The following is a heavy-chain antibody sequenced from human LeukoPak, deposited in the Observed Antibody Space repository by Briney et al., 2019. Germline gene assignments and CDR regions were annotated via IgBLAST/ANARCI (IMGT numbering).Heavy chain of an antibody. CDR2: IYHNGRT. V-gene: IGHV4-59*01. D-gene: IGHD1-26*01. CDR1: GGSISTYY. J-gene: IGHJ4*02. Sequence: PSETLSLTCTVSGGSISTYYWSWIRQSPGKGLEWIGYIYHNGRTNHNSPLKSRVTISVDTSKNQFSLKLSSVTAADTAVYYCARDRSGASYFDSWGQGTLVTVSS. CDR3: ARDRSGASYFDS.